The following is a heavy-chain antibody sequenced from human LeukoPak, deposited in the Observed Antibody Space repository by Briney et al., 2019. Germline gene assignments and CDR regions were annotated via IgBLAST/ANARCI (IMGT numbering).Heavy chain of an antibody. CDR3: VREGEPQTFAY. Sequence: GASVKVSCKASGGTLRSFAISWVRQAPGRGLEWMGGTIPIFGTATYAQKFQGRVTITTDESRGTTYMELNNLRSDDTAVYYCVREGEPQTFAYWGQGTLVTVSS. D-gene: IGHD3-16*01. CDR1: GGTLRSFA. V-gene: IGHV1-69*05. CDR2: TIPIFGTA. J-gene: IGHJ4*02.